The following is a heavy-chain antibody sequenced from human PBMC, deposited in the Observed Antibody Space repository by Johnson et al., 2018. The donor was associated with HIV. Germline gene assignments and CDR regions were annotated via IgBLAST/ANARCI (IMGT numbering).Heavy chain of an antibody. CDR2: IRYDGSNK. D-gene: IGHD3-16*01. Sequence: QVQLVESGGGVVQPGGSLRLSCAASGFTFSSYGMHWVRQAPGKGLEWVAFIRYDGSNKYYADSVKGRFTISRDNSKNTLYLQMNSLRAEDTAVYYCARPLGPPLWHDAVDIWGQGTMVTVSS. CDR3: ARPLGPPLWHDAVDI. V-gene: IGHV3-30*02. J-gene: IGHJ3*02. CDR1: GFTFSSYG.